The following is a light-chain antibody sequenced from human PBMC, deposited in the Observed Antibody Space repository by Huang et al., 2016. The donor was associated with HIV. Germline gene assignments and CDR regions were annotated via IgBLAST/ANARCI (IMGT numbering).Light chain of an antibody. CDR2: GAS. Sequence: EIVLTQSPGTLSLSPVERGTLSCRASQSVSSSYLAWYQQKPGQAPSLLIYGASSRATGIPDRFSGSGSGTDFTLTISSVEPEDFAVYYCHQFGTSPSTFGGGTKVEV. J-gene: IGKJ4*01. CDR3: HQFGTSPST. CDR1: QSVSSSY. V-gene: IGKV3-20*01.